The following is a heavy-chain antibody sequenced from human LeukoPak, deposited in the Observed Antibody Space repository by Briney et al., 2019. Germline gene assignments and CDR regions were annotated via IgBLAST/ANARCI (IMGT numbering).Heavy chain of an antibody. V-gene: IGHV3-43*02. J-gene: IGHJ4*02. CDR3: AKESGKFDY. CDR2: ISGYGVST. Sequence: GGSLRLSCVASGLPIADFAMHLVRQAPGKGLEWVSLISGYGVSTFYADSVKGRFSISRDNSKNSLYLEMNSLRTEDAAMYYCAKESGKFDYWGQGTLVAVSS. CDR1: GLPIADFA.